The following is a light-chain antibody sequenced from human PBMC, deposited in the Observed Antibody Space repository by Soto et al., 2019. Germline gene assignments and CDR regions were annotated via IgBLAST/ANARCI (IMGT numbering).Light chain of an antibody. CDR3: QQYGRSPFT. J-gene: IGKJ2*01. CDR2: GAS. CDR1: QRITNNV. Sequence: EIVLTQSPVTLSLSPGERATLSCRASQRITNNVLAWFQQKAGLAPRLLIYGASTRASGVPDRFSGGGSGTDFVLTISRLEPEDFAVYYCQQYGRSPFTVGQGTKLQIK. V-gene: IGKV3-20*01.